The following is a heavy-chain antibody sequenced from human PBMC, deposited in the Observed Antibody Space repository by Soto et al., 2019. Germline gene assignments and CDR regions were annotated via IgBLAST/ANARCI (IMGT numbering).Heavy chain of an antibody. D-gene: IGHD3-3*01. CDR2: MNPNSGNT. CDR3: ARGGGALITIFWSGYYTAPYYYGMDV. Sequence: ASVKVSCKASGYTFTSYDVNWVRQATGQGLEWMGWMNPNSGNTGYAQKFQGRVTMTRNTSISTAYMELSSLRSEDTAVYYCARGGGALITIFWSGYYTAPYYYGMDVWGQGTTVTVSS. J-gene: IGHJ6*02. CDR1: GYTFTSYD. V-gene: IGHV1-8*01.